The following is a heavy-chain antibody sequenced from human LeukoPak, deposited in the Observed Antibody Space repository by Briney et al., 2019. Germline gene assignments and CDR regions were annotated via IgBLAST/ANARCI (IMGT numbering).Heavy chain of an antibody. V-gene: IGHV4-4*07. CDR1: GGSVTNYY. Sequence: PSETLSLTCTVSGGSVTNYYWSWLRQSAGKGLEWIGHISTSGSTTYNPSLKSRLTMLVDTSKNQFSLKLSSVTAADTAVYYCAREATVVGATIIWGQGTLVTASS. CDR3: AREATVVGATII. J-gene: IGHJ4*02. D-gene: IGHD1-26*01. CDR2: ISTSGST.